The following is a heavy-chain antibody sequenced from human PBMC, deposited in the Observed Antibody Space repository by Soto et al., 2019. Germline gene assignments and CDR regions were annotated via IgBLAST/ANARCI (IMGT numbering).Heavy chain of an antibody. Sequence: LRLSCAASGFTFSSYAMSWVRQAPGKGLEWVSAISGSGSSTYYADSVKGRFTISIDNSKNTLYLQMNSLRAEDTAVYYYAKERRAALAPFDYWGQGTLVTVSS. J-gene: IGHJ4*02. CDR3: AKERRAALAPFDY. CDR1: GFTFSSYA. D-gene: IGHD6-13*01. CDR2: ISGSGSST. V-gene: IGHV3-23*01.